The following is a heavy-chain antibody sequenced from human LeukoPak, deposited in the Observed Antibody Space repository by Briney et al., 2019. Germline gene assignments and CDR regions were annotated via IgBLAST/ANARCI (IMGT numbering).Heavy chain of an antibody. V-gene: IGHV4-59*01. CDR3: ARFRDGYNYDFDY. CDR1: GGSISNYF. J-gene: IGHJ4*02. D-gene: IGHD5-24*01. CDR2: IYYSGST. Sequence: SETLSLTCTVSGGSISNYFWSWIRQPPGKGLEWIGYIYYSGSTNYNPSLKSRVTISVDTSKNQFSLKLNSVTAADTAVYYCARFRDGYNYDFDYWGQGTLVTVSS.